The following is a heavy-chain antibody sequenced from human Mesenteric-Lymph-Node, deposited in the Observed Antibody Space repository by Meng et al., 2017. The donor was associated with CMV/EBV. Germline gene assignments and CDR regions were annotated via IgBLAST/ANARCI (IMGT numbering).Heavy chain of an antibody. D-gene: IGHD1-26*01. J-gene: IGHJ4*02. CDR1: GYTFAGYY. Sequence: ASVKVSCKASGYTFAGYYIHWVRQAPGQGLEWMGWINPNSGGTNYAQKFQGRVTMTRDTSISTAYMELSRLRSDDTAVYYCARDRVVGALPSGYWGQGTLVTVSS. CDR2: INPNSGGT. CDR3: ARDRVVGALPSGY. V-gene: IGHV1-2*02.